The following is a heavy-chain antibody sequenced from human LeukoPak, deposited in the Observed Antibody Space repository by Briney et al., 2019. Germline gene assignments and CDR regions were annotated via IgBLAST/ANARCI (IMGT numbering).Heavy chain of an antibody. J-gene: IGHJ6*02. V-gene: IGHV4-34*01. D-gene: IGHD3-16*01. Sequence: SETLSLTCAVYGGSFSGYYWSWIRQPPGKGLEWIGEINHSGSTNYNPSLKSRVTISVDTSKNQFSLKLSSVTAADTAVYYCARTVHRGIYGMDVWGQGTTVTVSS. CDR1: GGSFSGYY. CDR3: ARTVHRGIYGMDV. CDR2: INHSGST.